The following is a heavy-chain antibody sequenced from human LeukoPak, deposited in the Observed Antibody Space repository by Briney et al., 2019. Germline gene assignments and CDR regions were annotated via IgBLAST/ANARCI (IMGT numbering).Heavy chain of an antibody. Sequence: ASVKVSCKASGGTFSSYAISWVRQAPGQGLEWMGGIIPIFGTANYAQKFQGRVTITADESTSTAYMELSSLRSEDTAVYYCAMGYSNYAWYFDLWGRGTLVTVSS. CDR1: GGTFSSYA. V-gene: IGHV1-69*13. CDR2: IIPIFGTA. CDR3: AMGYSNYAWYFDL. D-gene: IGHD4-11*01. J-gene: IGHJ2*01.